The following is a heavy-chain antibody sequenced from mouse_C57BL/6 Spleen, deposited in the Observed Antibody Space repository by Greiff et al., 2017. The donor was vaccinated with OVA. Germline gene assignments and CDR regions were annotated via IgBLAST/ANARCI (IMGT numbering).Heavy chain of an antibody. J-gene: IGHJ3*01. CDR2: ISYDGSN. Sequence: EVQLQESGPGLVKPSQSLSLTCSVTGYSITSGYYWNWIRQFPGNKLEWMGYISYDGSNNYNPSLKNRISITRDPYKNQFFLKLNSVTTEDAATYYCARDGDYDWFAYWGQGTLVTVSA. V-gene: IGHV3-6*01. D-gene: IGHD2-4*01. CDR3: ARDGDYDWFAY. CDR1: GYSITSGYY.